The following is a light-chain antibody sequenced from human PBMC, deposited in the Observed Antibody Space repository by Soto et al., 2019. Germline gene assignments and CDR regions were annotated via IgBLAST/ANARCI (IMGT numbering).Light chain of an antibody. Sequence: EIVLTQSPATLSLSPGERATLSCRASQSVGSFLAWYQQKSGQTPRLLIYDASNRARGIPARFGGSGSGTDVALTISSLEPEEFAVECWQHRSNGLGTFGPGTKVDIK. J-gene: IGKJ3*01. CDR2: DAS. CDR1: QSVGSF. CDR3: QHRSNGLGT. V-gene: IGKV3-11*01.